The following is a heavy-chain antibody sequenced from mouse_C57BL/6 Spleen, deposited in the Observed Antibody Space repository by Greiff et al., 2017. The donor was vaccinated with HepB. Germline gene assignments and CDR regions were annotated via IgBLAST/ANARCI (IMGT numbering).Heavy chain of an antibody. D-gene: IGHD1-1*01. CDR1: GYTFTSYW. V-gene: IGHV1-64*01. J-gene: IGHJ1*03. Sequence: VQLQQPGAELVKPGASVKLSCKASGYTFTSYWMHWVKQRPGQGLEWIGMIHPNSGSTNYNEKFKSKATLTVDKSSSTAYMQLSSLTSEDSAVYYCASRYGSSYPYWYFDVWGTGTTVTVSS. CDR3: ASRYGSSYPYWYFDV. CDR2: IHPNSGST.